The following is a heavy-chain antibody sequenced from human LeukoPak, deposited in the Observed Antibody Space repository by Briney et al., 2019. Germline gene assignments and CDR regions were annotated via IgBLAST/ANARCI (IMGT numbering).Heavy chain of an antibody. Sequence: SETLSLTCAVYGGSFSGYYWSWIRQPPGKGLEWIGEINHRGSTNYNPSLKSRVTISVDTSKNQFSLKLSSVTAADTAVYYCATHFFDRGYYDFWSGYPRYYFDYWGQGTLVTVSS. CDR1: GGSFSGYY. D-gene: IGHD3-3*01. J-gene: IGHJ4*02. CDR3: ATHFFDRGYYDFWSGYPRYYFDY. CDR2: INHRGST. V-gene: IGHV4-34*01.